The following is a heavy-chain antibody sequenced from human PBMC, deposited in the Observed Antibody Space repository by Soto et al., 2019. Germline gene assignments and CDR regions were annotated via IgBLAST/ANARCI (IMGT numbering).Heavy chain of an antibody. J-gene: IGHJ3*02. Sequence: QVQLQQWGAGLLKPSETLSLTCPVYGGFVSSGSSYWSWIRQPPGKGLEWIGEMSHSGGTHFNPSLKSRVTISVDTSKNQFSLKMSSVTAADTALYYCARVERGTATTVVDAFDIWGPGTMVTVSS. CDR1: GGFVSSGSSY. D-gene: IGHD1-1*01. V-gene: IGHV4-34*01. CDR3: ARVERGTATTVVDAFDI. CDR2: MSHSGGT.